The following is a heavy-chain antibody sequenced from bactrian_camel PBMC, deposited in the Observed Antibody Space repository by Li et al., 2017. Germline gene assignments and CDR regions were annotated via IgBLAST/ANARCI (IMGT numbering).Heavy chain of an antibody. V-gene: IGHV3S6*01. Sequence: HVQLVESGGGSVQAGGSLRLSCASIGYTYSDYCMGWFRQAPGKEREEVAHIYFDGGYTTYRNYADSVKGRFTISRDGAENTLYLQMNSLKPEDTAMYYCAARAWNCPSTSLRLGYWGQGTQVTVS. J-gene: IGHJ4*01. D-gene: IGHD7*01. CDR1: GYTYSDYC. CDR2: IYFDGGYTTYR. CDR3: AARAWNCPSTSLRLGY.